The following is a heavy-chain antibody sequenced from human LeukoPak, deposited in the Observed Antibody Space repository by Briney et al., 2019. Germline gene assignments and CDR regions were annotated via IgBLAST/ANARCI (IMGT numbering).Heavy chain of an antibody. CDR2: ITSSSSYI. CDR3: ARDSSILARYYFDY. D-gene: IGHD2-15*01. J-gene: IGHJ4*02. CDR1: GFTFSSYS. V-gene: IGHV3-21*06. Sequence: PGGSLRLSCAASGFTFSSYSMNWVRQAPGKGLEWVSSITSSSSYIYYADPVKGRFTISRDNAKNSLYLQMNSLRAEDTAVYYCARDSSILARYYFDYWGQGTLVTVSS.